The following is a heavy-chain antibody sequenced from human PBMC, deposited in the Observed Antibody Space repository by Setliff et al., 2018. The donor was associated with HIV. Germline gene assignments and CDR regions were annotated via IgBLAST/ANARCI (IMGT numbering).Heavy chain of an antibody. CDR1: GYSVSSGFY. CDR3: ASPRSLLVWYDAFDI. Sequence: KPSETLSLTCAVSGYSVSSGFYWSWVRQHPGKGLEWIAYIYYSGSTYYNPSLRSRVSMSIDTSKNQFSLTLSSVTAADTAVYYCASPRSLLVWYDAFDIWGQGTMVTVSS. J-gene: IGHJ3*02. V-gene: IGHV4-31*11. D-gene: IGHD3-16*01. CDR2: IYYSGST.